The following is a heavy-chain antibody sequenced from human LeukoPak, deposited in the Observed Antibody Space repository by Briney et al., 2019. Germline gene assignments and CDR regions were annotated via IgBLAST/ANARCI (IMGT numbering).Heavy chain of an antibody. J-gene: IGHJ4*02. CDR2: ISYDGSNK. CDR3: AHISSSWPDY. CDR1: GFTFSSYA. Sequence: PGRSLRLSCAASGFTFSSYAMHWVRQAPGKGLEWVAVISYDGSNKYYADSVKGRFTISRDNSKNTLYLQMNSLRAEDTAVYYCAHISSSWPDYWGQGTLVTVSS. V-gene: IGHV3-30-3*01. D-gene: IGHD6-13*01.